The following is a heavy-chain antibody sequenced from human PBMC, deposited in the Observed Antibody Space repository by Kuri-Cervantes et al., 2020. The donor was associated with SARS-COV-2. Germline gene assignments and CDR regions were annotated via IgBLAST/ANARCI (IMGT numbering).Heavy chain of an antibody. CDR3: AKAPYGDKGAFDY. D-gene: IGHD4-17*01. Sequence: GGSLRHSCAASGFTFSSYGMHWVRQAPGKGLEWVAVIWYDGSNKYYADSVKGRFTISRDNSKNTLYLQMNSLRAEDTAVYYCAKAPYGDKGAFDYWGQGTLVTVSS. CDR1: GFTFSSYG. CDR2: IWYDGSNK. V-gene: IGHV3-33*06. J-gene: IGHJ4*02.